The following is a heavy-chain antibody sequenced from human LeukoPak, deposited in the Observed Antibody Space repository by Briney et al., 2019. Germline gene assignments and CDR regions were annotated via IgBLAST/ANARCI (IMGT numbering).Heavy chain of an antibody. D-gene: IGHD3-10*01. Sequence: GGSLRLSCAASGFTFSTSWMSWVRLAPGRGLEGVANIKQDGSEKNYVDSVKGRFTISRDNAKDLLYLQMNSLRAEDTAVYYCAKSAITMVRGVDYWGQGTLVTVSS. J-gene: IGHJ4*02. V-gene: IGHV3-7*03. CDR3: AKSAITMVRGVDY. CDR1: GFTFSTSW. CDR2: IKQDGSEK.